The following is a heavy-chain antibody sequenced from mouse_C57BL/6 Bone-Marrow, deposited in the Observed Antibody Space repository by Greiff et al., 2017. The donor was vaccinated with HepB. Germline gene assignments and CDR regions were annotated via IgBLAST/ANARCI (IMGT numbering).Heavy chain of an antibody. CDR2: ISNGGGSN. CDR3: ERPPPWFAY. V-gene: IGHV5-12*01. CDR1: GFTFSDYY. J-gene: IGHJ3*01. Sequence: EVKLMESGGGLVQPGGSLKLSCAASGFTFSDYYMYWVRQTPEKRLEWVAYISNGGGSNYYPDTVKGRFTISRDNDKNTLYLQMIRLKSEDTAMYYCERPPPWFAYWGQGTLVTVSA.